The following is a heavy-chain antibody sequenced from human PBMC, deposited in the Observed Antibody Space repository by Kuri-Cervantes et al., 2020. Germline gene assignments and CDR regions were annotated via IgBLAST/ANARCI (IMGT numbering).Heavy chain of an antibody. CDR3: ARDRLYPIWSGEYGDY. V-gene: IGHV3-7*01. CDR1: GFTFSSYW. Sequence: GESLKISCAASGFTFSSYWMSWVRQAPGKGLEWVANINPDASEKYYVDSVKGRFTISRDNAKNSLFLQMNSLRAEDTAVYYCARDRLYPIWSGEYGDYWGQGALVTVSS. CDR2: INPDASEK. D-gene: IGHD3-10*01. J-gene: IGHJ4*02.